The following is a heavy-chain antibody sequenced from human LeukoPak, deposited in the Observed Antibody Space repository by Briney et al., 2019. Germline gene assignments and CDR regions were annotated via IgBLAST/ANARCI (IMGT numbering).Heavy chain of an antibody. CDR3: TKDVQVGPTRGFFDF. V-gene: IGHV3-23*01. J-gene: IGHJ4*03. D-gene: IGHD1-26*01. Sequence: PGGSLRLSCAASGFTFSSYTMSWVRQAPGKGLEWTSVISATGFTTYHTDSVKGRFTISRDNSKSMLYLQMDGLRAEDTAIYFCTKDVQVGPTRGFFDFWGQGTLVTVSS. CDR2: ISATGFTT. CDR1: GFTFSSYT.